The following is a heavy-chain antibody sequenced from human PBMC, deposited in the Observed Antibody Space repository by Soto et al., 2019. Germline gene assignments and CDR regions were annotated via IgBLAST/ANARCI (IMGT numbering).Heavy chain of an antibody. V-gene: IGHV1-18*04. CDR2: ISAYNGNT. CDR1: GYTFTSYG. J-gene: IGHJ5*02. CDR3: ARDEYYYDSSGYSNWFDP. D-gene: IGHD3-22*01. Sequence: QVQLVQSGAEVKKPGASVKVSCKASGYTFTSYGISWVRQAPGQGLEWMGWISAYNGNTKYAQKLQGRVTMTTATSTRTAYMELRSLRSDDTAVYYCARDEYYYDSSGYSNWFDPWGQGTLVTVSS.